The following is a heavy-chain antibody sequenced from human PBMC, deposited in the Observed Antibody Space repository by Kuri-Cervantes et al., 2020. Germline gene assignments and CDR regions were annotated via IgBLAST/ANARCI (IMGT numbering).Heavy chain of an antibody. CDR2: IIPILGIA. Sequence: SVKVSCKASGGTFSSYTISWVRQAPGQGLEWMGRIIPILGIANYAQKFQGRVTITADKSTSTAYMELSSLRAEDTAVYYCARSLVVPAATVYGDPPWAFDIWGQGTMVTVSS. CDR1: GGTFSSYT. D-gene: IGHD2-2*01. CDR3: ARSLVVPAATVYGDPPWAFDI. V-gene: IGHV1-69*02. J-gene: IGHJ3*02.